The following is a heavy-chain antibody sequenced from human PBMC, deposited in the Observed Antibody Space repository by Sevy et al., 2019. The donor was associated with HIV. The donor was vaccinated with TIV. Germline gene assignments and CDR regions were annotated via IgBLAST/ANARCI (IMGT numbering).Heavy chain of an antibody. J-gene: IGHJ1*01. CDR2: MSYDGSHK. Sequence: GGSLRLSCAASGFIFSNFAMHWVRQAPGKGLEWVAVMSYDGSHKYYADSVRRRFTVSRDNSRNILSLEMNSLRREDTAVYYSASGENNDEFFHHWGQGTLVTVSS. V-gene: IGHV3-30*04. CDR1: GFIFSNFA. CDR3: ASGENNDEFFHH. D-gene: IGHD2-8*01.